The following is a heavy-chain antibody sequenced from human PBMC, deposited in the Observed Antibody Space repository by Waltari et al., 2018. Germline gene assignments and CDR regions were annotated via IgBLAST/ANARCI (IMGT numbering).Heavy chain of an antibody. V-gene: IGHV4-34*01. CDR3: ARIRDLDIAAASLDY. J-gene: IGHJ4*02. CDR2: INHSGST. CDR1: GGSFSGSY. D-gene: IGHD6-13*01. Sequence: QVQLQQWGAGLLKPSETLSLTSAVYGGSFSGSYWSWIRQPPGKGLEGIGEINHSGSTNYNPSLKSRVTISVDTSKNQFSLKLSSVTAADTAVYYCARIRDLDIAAASLDYWGQGTLVTVSS.